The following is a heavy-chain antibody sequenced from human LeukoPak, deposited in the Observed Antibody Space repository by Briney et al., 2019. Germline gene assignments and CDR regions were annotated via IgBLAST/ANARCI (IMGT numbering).Heavy chain of an antibody. D-gene: IGHD4-23*01. V-gene: IGHV4-4*09. CDR1: GGSVISNY. CDR3: ARRPSGGNPDWFDP. Sequence: AETLSLTCTVSGGSVISNYWSWIRQPPGKRLEWIVNINKSGTYTYNPSLKSRLTMSVDSSKNHSSPHLSSAIAADTAVYYCARRPSGGNPDWFDPWGQGTLVTVSS. J-gene: IGHJ5*02. CDR2: INKSGTY.